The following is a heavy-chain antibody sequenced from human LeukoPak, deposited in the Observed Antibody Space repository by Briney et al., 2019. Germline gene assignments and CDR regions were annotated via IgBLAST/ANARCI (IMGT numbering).Heavy chain of an antibody. D-gene: IGHD1-7*01. CDR3: ARGWNSDYFDY. J-gene: IGHJ4*02. CDR1: GFTFSSYS. V-gene: IGHV3-48*01. Sequence: GGSLRLSCAASGFTFSSYSMNWVRQAPGKGLEWVSCISSSSSTIYYADSVKGRFTISRDNAKDSLYLQMNSLRPEDTAVYYCARGWNSDYFDYWGQGTLVTVSS. CDR2: ISSSSSTI.